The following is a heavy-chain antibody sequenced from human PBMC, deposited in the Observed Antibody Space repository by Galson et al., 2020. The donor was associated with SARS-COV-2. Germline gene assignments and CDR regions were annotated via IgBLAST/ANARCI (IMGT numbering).Heavy chain of an antibody. CDR2: INHRGST. D-gene: IGHD2-15*01. Sequence: SETLSLTCAVYGGSFRNYYWTWIRQSPEKGLEWLGEINHRGSTNYNPSLKSRVAMSVDASKNQFSLSLSSVTAADTAVYYCARGAEERRIRVVVPYDYSYMDVGGSGTTVTVSS. J-gene: IGHJ6*03. CDR3: ARGAEERRIRVVVPYDYSYMDV. V-gene: IGHV4-34*01. CDR1: GGSFRNYY.